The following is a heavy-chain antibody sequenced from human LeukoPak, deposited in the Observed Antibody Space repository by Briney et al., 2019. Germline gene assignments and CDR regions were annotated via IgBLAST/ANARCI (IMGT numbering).Heavy chain of an antibody. CDR2: IYYGGST. J-gene: IGHJ3*02. Sequence: SETLSLTCIVSGGSISRYYWTWIRQPPGKGLEWSGHIYYGGSTNYNPSLKSRVTISLDTSKNHFSLKLSSVTAADTAMYSCARGAIYCGGDCFQGAFDIWGQGTMVTVSS. V-gene: IGHV4-59*01. CDR1: GGSISRYY. D-gene: IGHD2-21*02. CDR3: ARGAIYCGGDCFQGAFDI.